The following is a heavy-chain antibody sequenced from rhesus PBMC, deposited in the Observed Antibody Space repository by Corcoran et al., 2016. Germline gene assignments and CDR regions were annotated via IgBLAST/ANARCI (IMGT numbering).Heavy chain of an antibody. D-gene: IGHD6-25*01. V-gene: IGHV4-169*01. CDR2: IYGSGSST. CDR1: GGSISSSY. Sequence: QLQLQESGPGLVKPSETLSVTCAVSGGSISSSYWSWIRQAPGKGLEWIGYIYGSGSSTNYNPSLKSRVTLSVDTSKNQLFLKLSSVTTADTAVYYCARGSGSFYYWGQGVLVTVSS. CDR3: ARGSGSFYY. J-gene: IGHJ4*01.